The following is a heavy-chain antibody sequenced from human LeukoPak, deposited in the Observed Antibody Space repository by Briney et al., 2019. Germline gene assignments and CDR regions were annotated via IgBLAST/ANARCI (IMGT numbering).Heavy chain of an antibody. J-gene: IGHJ4*02. V-gene: IGHV4-59*01. CDR3: ARLGRSIAAAGAFDY. D-gene: IGHD6-13*01. CDR1: GGSISSYY. Sequence: SETLSLTCTVSGGSISSYYWSWIRQPPGKGLEWIGYIYYSGSTNYNPSLKSRVTISVDTSKNQFSLKLSSVTAADTAVYYCARLGRSIAAAGAFDYWGQGTLVTVSS. CDR2: IYYSGST.